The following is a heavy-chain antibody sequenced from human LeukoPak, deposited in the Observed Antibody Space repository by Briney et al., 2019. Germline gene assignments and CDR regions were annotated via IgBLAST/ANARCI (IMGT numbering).Heavy chain of an antibody. D-gene: IGHD3-3*01. V-gene: IGHV3-11*01. Sequence: GGSLRLSCAASGFTFSDYYMSWIRQAPGKGLEWVSYISSSGSTIYYADSVKGRFTISRDNAKNSLYLQMNCLRAEDTAVYYCARDDFWSGYYIYDWGQGTLVTVSS. CDR2: ISSSGSTI. CDR3: ARDDFWSGYYIYD. CDR1: GFTFSDYY. J-gene: IGHJ4*02.